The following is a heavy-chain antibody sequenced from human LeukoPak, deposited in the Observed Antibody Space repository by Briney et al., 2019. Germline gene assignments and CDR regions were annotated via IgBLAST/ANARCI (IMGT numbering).Heavy chain of an antibody. Sequence: GGSLRLSCAASGFTFDDYAMHWVRQAPGKGLEWVSGISWNSGSIGYADSVKGRFTISRDNAKNSLYLQMNSLRTEDMALYYCAKARSGSYYFDYWGQRTLVTVSS. J-gene: IGHJ4*02. CDR2: ISWNSGSI. V-gene: IGHV3-9*03. CDR3: AKARSGSYYFDY. CDR1: GFTFDDYA. D-gene: IGHD1-26*01.